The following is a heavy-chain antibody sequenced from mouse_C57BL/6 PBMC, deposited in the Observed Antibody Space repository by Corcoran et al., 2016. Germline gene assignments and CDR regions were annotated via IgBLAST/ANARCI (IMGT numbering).Heavy chain of an antibody. Sequence: QVQLQQSGAELMKPGASVKLSCKATGYTFTGYWIEWVKQRPGHGLEWIGEILPGSGSTNYNEKFKGKATFTADTSSNTAYMQLSSLTTEDSAIYYCARCPQFITTVVATSYFDYRGQGTTLTVSS. J-gene: IGHJ2*01. V-gene: IGHV1-9*01. CDR1: GYTFTGYW. CDR2: ILPGSGST. D-gene: IGHD1-1*01. CDR3: ARCPQFITTVVATSYFDY.